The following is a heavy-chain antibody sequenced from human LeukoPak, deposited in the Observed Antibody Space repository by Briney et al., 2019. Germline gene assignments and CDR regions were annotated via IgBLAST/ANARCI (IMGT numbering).Heavy chain of an antibody. CDR1: GFTFSSYA. D-gene: IGHD1-14*01. CDR2: ISYDGSNK. V-gene: IGHV3-30-3*01. CDR3: AGDSVLPGDY. Sequence: GGSLRLSCAASGFTFSSYAMHWVRQAPGKGLEWVAVISYDGSNKYYADSVKGRFTISRDNSKNTLYLQMNSLRAEDTAVYYCAGDSVLPGDYWGQGTLVTVSS. J-gene: IGHJ4*02.